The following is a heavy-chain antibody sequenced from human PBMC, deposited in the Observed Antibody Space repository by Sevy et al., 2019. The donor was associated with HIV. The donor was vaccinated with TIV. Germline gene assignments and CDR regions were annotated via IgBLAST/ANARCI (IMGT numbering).Heavy chain of an antibody. CDR3: ARDHSGYSYGLGAFDI. V-gene: IGHV3-74*01. CDR1: GFTFSSYW. J-gene: IGHJ3*02. CDR2: INGDGSST. Sequence: GGSLRLSCAASGFTFSSYWMHWVRQAPGKGLVWVSRINGDGSSTSYADSVKGRFTISRDNAKNTLYLQMNSLRAEDTAVYYCARDHSGYSYGLGAFDIWGQGTMVTVSS. D-gene: IGHD5-18*01.